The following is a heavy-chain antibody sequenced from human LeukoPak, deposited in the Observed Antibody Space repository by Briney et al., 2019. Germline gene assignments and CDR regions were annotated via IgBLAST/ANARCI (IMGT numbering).Heavy chain of an antibody. CDR2: ISYDGSNK. Sequence: GGSLRLSCAASGFTLSTSAMDWVRQAPGKGLEWVAVISYDGSNKYYADSVKGRFTISRDNSKNTLYLQMNSLRAEDTAVYYCARGYSYCDYWGQGTLVTVSS. J-gene: IGHJ4*02. CDR3: ARGYSYCDY. V-gene: IGHV3-30*19. CDR1: GFTLSTSA. D-gene: IGHD5-18*01.